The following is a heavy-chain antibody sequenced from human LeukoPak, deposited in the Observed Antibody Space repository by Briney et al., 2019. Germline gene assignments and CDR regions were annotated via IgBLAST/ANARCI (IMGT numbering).Heavy chain of an antibody. CDR1: GNSFGNYY. V-gene: IGHV4-4*07. Sequence: SETLSLTCTVSGNSFGNYYWSWIRQPAGKGLEWIGRIYTSGSTNYNPSLKSRVTMSVDTSKNQFSLKLSSVTAADTAVYYCARGHSSSWYRYYYMDVWGKGTTVTISS. J-gene: IGHJ6*03. CDR3: ARGHSSSWYRYYYMDV. CDR2: IYTSGST. D-gene: IGHD6-13*01.